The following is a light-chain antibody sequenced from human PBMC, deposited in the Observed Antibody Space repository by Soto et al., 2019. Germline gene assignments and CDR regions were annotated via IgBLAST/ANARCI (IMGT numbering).Light chain of an antibody. CDR2: DTS. J-gene: IGKJ2*01. Sequence: EIVLTQSPPTLSLSPGDRATLSCRASLSVSSYLAWYQQKPGQAPRLLIYDTSNRATGIPAWFSGSGTGTDFTLTLSSLEPEDFAVYYCQQRGNWPLMYTFGQGTKLEI. V-gene: IGKV3-11*01. CDR1: LSVSSY. CDR3: QQRGNWPLMYT.